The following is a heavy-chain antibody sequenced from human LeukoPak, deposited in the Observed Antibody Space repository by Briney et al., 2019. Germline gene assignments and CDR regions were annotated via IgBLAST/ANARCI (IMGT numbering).Heavy chain of an antibody. CDR2: INDKERT. Sequence: KPSETLSLTCAVSGETLSGHYWSWIRQSPGKGLEYIGEINDKERTIYNPSLESRVAISVDTSKNQVSPNLNSVTAADTAMYYCARVAMTGSFDHWYFDLWGRGTLVIVSS. J-gene: IGHJ2*01. CDR3: ARVAMTGSFDHWYFDL. V-gene: IGHV4-34*01. CDR1: GETLSGHY. D-gene: IGHD3-9*01.